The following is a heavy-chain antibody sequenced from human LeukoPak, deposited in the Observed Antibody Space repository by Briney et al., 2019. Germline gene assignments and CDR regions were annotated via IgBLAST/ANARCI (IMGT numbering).Heavy chain of an antibody. V-gene: IGHV3-48*02. D-gene: IGHD6-19*01. CDR2: ISSSISVI. CDR1: GFTFSSYA. CDR3: ARDQYSGHWYYALDI. J-gene: IGHJ3*02. Sequence: GGSLRLSCAASGFTFSSYAMNWVRQAPGKGLEWVSYISSSISVIYYADSVKGRFTISRDNAKNSLYLQMNSLRDEDTAVYYCARDQYSGHWYYALDIWGQGTMVTVSS.